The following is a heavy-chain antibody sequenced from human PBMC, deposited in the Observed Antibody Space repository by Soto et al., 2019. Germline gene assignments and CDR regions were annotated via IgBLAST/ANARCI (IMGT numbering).Heavy chain of an antibody. Sequence: QVTLKDSGPVLVKPTETLTLTCTVSGFSLSKARMGVRWIRQPPGKALEWLAHIFWNDERFYNTSLKSRLTISKDTSKSKVLLTMTNMHPVDTGTYYCRRAQMEDRPVYYFDYWGQGTLVTVPS. D-gene: IGHD2-15*01. CDR3: RRAQMEDRPVYYFDY. CDR2: IFWNDER. CDR1: GFSLSKARMG. J-gene: IGHJ4*02. V-gene: IGHV2-26*01.